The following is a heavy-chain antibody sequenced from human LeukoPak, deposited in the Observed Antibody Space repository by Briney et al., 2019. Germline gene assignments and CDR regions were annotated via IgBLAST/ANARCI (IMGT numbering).Heavy chain of an antibody. V-gene: IGHV1-18*01. Sequence: ASVKVSCKASGYTFTSYGISWVRQAPGQGLEWMGWISAYNGNTNYAQKLQGRVTMTTDTSTSTAYMELRSLRSDDTAVYYCARLRPLGIDSGDAFDIWGQGTMVTVSS. D-gene: IGHD7-27*01. CDR2: ISAYNGNT. J-gene: IGHJ3*02. CDR1: GYTFTSYG. CDR3: ARLRPLGIDSGDAFDI.